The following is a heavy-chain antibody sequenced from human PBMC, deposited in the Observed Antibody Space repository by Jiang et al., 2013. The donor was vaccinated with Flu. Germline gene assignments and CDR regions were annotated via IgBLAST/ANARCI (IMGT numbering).Heavy chain of an antibody. Sequence: FSSYAISWVRQAPGQGLEWMGGIIPIFGTANYAQKFQGRVTITADESTSTAYMELSSLRSEDTAVYYCAGRSYDYVWGSYRPHYYYYYMDVWGKGTTVTVSS. CDR2: IIPIFGTA. CDR1: FSSYA. CDR3: AGRSYDYVWGSYRPHYYYYYMDV. J-gene: IGHJ6*03. V-gene: IGHV1-69*01. D-gene: IGHD3-16*02.